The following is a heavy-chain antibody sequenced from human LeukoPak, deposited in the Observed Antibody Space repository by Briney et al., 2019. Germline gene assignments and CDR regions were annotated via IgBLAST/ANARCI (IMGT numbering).Heavy chain of an antibody. J-gene: IGHJ5*02. Sequence: GGSLRLSCAASGFTFSSYSMNWVRQAPGKGLEWVSYISSSSTIYYADSVKGRFTISRDNAKNSLYLQMNSLRAEDTAVYYCARIATVVTPRGWFDPWGQGTLVTVSS. V-gene: IGHV3-48*04. CDR3: ARIATVVTPRGWFDP. CDR2: ISSSSTI. D-gene: IGHD4-23*01. CDR1: GFTFSSYS.